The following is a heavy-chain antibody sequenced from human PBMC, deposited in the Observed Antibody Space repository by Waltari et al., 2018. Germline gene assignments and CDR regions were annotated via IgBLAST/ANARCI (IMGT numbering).Heavy chain of an antibody. Sequence: QVLLVQSGAEVKKPGASVKVSCRASGYTFTSYDINWVRQATGQGLEWMGWMNPNSGNTGFAQKFQGRLTMTRNTSIATAYMELSSLTSEDTAVYYCARLWFKRLDPWGQGTLVTVSS. CDR3: ARLWFKRLDP. D-gene: IGHD3-10*01. CDR2: MNPNSGNT. CDR1: GYTFTSYD. V-gene: IGHV1-8*01. J-gene: IGHJ5*02.